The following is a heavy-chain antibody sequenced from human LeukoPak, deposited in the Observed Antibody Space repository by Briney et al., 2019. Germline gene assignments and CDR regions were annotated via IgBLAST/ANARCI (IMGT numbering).Heavy chain of an antibody. Sequence: PSETLSLTCAVYGGSFSGYYWSWIRQPPGKGLEWIGEINHSGSTNYNPSLKSRVTISVDTSKNQFSLKLSSVTAADTAVYYCARDVDTAMAVHWAIWGQGTMVTVSS. J-gene: IGHJ3*02. D-gene: IGHD5-18*01. CDR1: GGSFSGYY. CDR3: ARDVDTAMAVHWAI. CDR2: INHSGST. V-gene: IGHV4-34*01.